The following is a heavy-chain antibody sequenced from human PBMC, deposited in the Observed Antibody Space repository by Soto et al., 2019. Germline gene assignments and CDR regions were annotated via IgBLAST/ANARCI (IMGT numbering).Heavy chain of an antibody. CDR3: ARDPGSSSGYFYQFDY. CDR1: GFTFSSYS. J-gene: IGHJ4*02. D-gene: IGHD6-19*01. CDR2: ISSTSGTI. Sequence: GGSLRLSCAASGFTFSSYSMNWVRQAPGKGLEWVSYISSTSGTIYYADSVKGRFTISRDNAQNSLYLQMNSLRDEDTAVYYCARDPGSSSGYFYQFDYWGQGTLVTVSS. V-gene: IGHV3-48*02.